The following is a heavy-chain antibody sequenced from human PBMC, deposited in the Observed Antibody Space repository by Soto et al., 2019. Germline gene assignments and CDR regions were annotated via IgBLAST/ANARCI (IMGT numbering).Heavy chain of an antibody. CDR3: ASGEGRNGHDTRFAY. CDR1: ACTFSHHG. Sequence: WQSLRHPRAVSACTFSHHGKHWVGQAPGKGREWVPDISYNGIDQWYGGSVKGRVTISRDNFGDTAYLQMDGLRPEFSAVYYWASGEGRNGHDTRFAYWGQGT. CDR2: ISYNGIDQ. D-gene: IGHD5-12*01. J-gene: IGHJ4*02. V-gene: IGHV3-30*03.